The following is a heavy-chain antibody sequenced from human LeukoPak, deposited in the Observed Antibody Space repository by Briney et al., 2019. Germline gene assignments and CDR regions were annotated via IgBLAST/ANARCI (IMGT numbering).Heavy chain of an antibody. CDR2: ISGDGGST. V-gene: IGHV3-43*02. J-gene: IGHJ4*02. CDR3: AKDLLYCSSTSCYAPLDY. D-gene: IGHD2-2*01. CDR1: GFTFDDYA. Sequence: GGSLRLSCAASGFTFDDYAMHWVRQAPGKGLEWFSLISGDGGSTYYADSVKGRFTISRDNSKNSLYLQMNSLRTEDTALYYCAKDLLYCSSTSCYAPLDYWGQGALVTVSS.